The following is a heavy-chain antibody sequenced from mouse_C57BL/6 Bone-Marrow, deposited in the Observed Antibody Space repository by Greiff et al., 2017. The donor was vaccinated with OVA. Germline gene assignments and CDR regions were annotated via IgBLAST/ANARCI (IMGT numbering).Heavy chain of an antibody. CDR2: IDPANGNT. V-gene: IGHV14-3*01. CDR3: ARCYYGSSYPLDYVDY. CDR1: GFNIKNTY. D-gene: IGHD1-1*01. Sequence: DVKLVESVAELVRPGASVKLSCTASGFNIKNTYMPWVKQRPEQGLEWIGRIDPANGNTKYAPKVQGRSTITADTSSNTAYLQLSSLTSEDTAIYYCARCYYGSSYPLDYVDYRGQGTTLTVAS. J-gene: IGHJ2*01.